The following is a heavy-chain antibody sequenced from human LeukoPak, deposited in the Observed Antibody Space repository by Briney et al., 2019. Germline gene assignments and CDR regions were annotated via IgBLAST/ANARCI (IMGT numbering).Heavy chain of an antibody. CDR1: GYTFTSYD. CDR2: MNPNSGNT. V-gene: IGHV1-8*01. CDR3: ARVNPSAILDYYGMDV. D-gene: IGHD2-2*01. J-gene: IGHJ6*02. Sequence: ASVKVSCKASGYTFTSYDINWVRQATGQGLEWMGWMNPNSGNTGYAQKFQGRVTMTRNTSISTAYMELSSLRSEDTAVYYCARVNPSAILDYYGMDVWGQGTTVTVSS.